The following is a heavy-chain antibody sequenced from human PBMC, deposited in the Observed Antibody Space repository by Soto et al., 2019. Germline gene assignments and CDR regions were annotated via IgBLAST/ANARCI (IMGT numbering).Heavy chain of an antibody. Sequence: QVQLQESGPGLVKPSQTLSLTCTVSGGHISSGGYYWSWIRQDPGKSLEWMGYIYYSGSTYYNPSVKRRVPLSVDTSKNQFSLKMSSVTAADKAVYYCARDSSPSGGCALDIWGQGTMVIVSS. CDR3: ARDSSPSGGCALDI. CDR2: IYYSGST. J-gene: IGHJ3*02. V-gene: IGHV4-31*03. D-gene: IGHD2-15*01. CDR1: GGHISSGGYY.